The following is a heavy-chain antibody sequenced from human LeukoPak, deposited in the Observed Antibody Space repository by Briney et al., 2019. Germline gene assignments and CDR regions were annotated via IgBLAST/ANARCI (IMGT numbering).Heavy chain of an antibody. D-gene: IGHD2-2*01. CDR2: ISGSGGST. CDR3: AKGVDCSSTSCYYLFDY. J-gene: IGHJ4*02. Sequence: GGALRLSGAASGFAFSSYAMSWVRQAPGKGLEWVSAISGSGGSTYYADSVKGRFTISRDNSKNTLYLQMNSLRAEGTAVYYCAKGVDCSSTSCYYLFDYWGQGTLVTVSS. CDR1: GFAFSSYA. V-gene: IGHV3-23*01.